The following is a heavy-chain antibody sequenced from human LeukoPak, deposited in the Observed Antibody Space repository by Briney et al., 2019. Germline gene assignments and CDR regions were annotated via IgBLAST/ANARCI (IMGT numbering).Heavy chain of an antibody. CDR1: GGSFSGYY. CDR2: INHSGST. D-gene: IGHD6-19*01. CDR3: ARDSRMYSSGWYPY. V-gene: IGHV4-34*01. Sequence: SETLSLTCAVYGGSFSGYYWSWLRQPPGKGLEWIGEINHSGSTNYNPSLKSRVTISVDTSKNQFSLKLSSVTAADTAVYYCARDSRMYSSGWYPYWGQGTLVTVSS. J-gene: IGHJ4*02.